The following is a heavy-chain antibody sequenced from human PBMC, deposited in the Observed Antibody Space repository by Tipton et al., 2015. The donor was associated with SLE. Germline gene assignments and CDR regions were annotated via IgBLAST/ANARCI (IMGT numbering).Heavy chain of an antibody. V-gene: IGHV4-39*01. Sequence: LRLSCTVSGGSISSYYWGWIRQPPGKGLEWIGSIYYSGSTYYNPSLKSRVTISVDTSKNQFSLKLSSVTAADTAVYYCARVDELLFDYWGQGTLVTVSS. J-gene: IGHJ4*02. CDR1: GGSISSYY. D-gene: IGHD1-26*01. CDR2: IYYSGST. CDR3: ARVDELLFDY.